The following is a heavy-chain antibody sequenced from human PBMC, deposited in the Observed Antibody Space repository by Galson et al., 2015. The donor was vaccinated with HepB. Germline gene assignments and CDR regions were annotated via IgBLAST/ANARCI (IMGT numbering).Heavy chain of an antibody. CDR1: GFTFSGSA. J-gene: IGHJ4*02. CDR2: IRSKANSYAT. Sequence: SLRLSCAASGFTFSGSAMHWVRQASGKGLEWVGRIRSKANSYATAYAASVKGRFTISRDDSKNTAYLQMNSLKTEDTAVYYCTRRGCSSTSCFDYWGQGTQVTVSS. V-gene: IGHV3-73*01. CDR3: TRRGCSSTSCFDY. D-gene: IGHD2-2*01.